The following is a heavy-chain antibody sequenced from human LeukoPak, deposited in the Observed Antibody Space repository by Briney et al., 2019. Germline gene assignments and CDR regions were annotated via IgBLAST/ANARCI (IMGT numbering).Heavy chain of an antibody. CDR3: ARFLVERLYYDPKYYFDY. CDR2: IYYSGST. D-gene: IGHD3-22*01. Sequence: SETLSLTCTVSGGSISSYYWSWIRQPPGKGLEWIGYIYYSGSTNYNPSLKSRVTISVDTSKDQFSLKLSSVTAADTAVYYCARFLVERLYYDPKYYFDYWGQGTLVTVSS. J-gene: IGHJ4*02. CDR1: GGSISSYY. V-gene: IGHV4-59*01.